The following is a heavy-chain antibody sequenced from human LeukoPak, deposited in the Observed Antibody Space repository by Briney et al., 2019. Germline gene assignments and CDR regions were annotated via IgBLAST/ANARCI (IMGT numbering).Heavy chain of an antibody. V-gene: IGHV5-51*01. CDR3: AVQWGGFDY. CDR1: ANTFTTYW. J-gene: IGHJ4*02. CDR2: IYPGDSDT. Sequence: GESLQISFHGSANTFTTYWIVWVRPMPGKGLAWMGIIYPGDSDTRYSPSFQGQVTISADKSISTAYLQWSSLKASDTAMYYCAVQWGGFDYWGQGTLVTVSS. D-gene: IGHD1-1*01.